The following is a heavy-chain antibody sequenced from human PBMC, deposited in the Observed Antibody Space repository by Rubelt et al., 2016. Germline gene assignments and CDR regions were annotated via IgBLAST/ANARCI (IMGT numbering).Heavy chain of an antibody. D-gene: IGHD3-16*01. CDR1: GGSFSGYS. J-gene: IGHJ1*01. CDR2: ANHAAVT. Sequence: QVQLQQWGEGLLKPSETLSLTCVVSGGSFSGYSWSWVRQPPEKGLEWIGDANHAAVTVYSPSLKSRVTISLDTSKNHLALRLDSCTAAETAVYYCARGAPPWYCGSYDHYPGWGPGAQVVVSS. V-gene: IGHV4-34*02. CDR3: ARGAPPWYCGSYDHYPG.